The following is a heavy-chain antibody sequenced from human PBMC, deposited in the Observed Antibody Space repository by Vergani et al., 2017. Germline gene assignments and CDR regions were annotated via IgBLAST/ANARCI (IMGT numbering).Heavy chain of an antibody. CDR2: ISSSSSYI. V-gene: IGHV3-21*01. D-gene: IGHD3-9*01. CDR3: ARDTPYYDILTGPMMDAFDI. CDR1: GFTFSSYS. J-gene: IGHJ3*02. Sequence: VQLVESGGGVVQPGRSLRLSCAASGFTFSSYSMNWVRQAPGKGLEWVSSISSSSSYIYYADSVKGRFTISRDNAKNSLYLQMNSLRAEDTAVYYCARDTPYYDILTGPMMDAFDIWGQGTMVTVSS.